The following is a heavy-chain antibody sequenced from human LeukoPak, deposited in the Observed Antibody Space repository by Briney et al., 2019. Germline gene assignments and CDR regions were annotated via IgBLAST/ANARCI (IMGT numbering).Heavy chain of an antibody. J-gene: IGHJ4*02. CDR3: VRAPATNEWRCMDY. D-gene: IGHD2-8*02. CDR1: GFTFSNYW. CDR2: IKQDGSEK. V-gene: IGHV3-7*01. Sequence: GRSLRLSCAASGFTFSNYWMGWVRQAPGKGLEWVANIKQDGSEKRYVDPVKGRFTISRDNAKNSLYLQTNSLRAEDTGVYYCVRAPATNEWRCMDYWGQGTLVTVSS.